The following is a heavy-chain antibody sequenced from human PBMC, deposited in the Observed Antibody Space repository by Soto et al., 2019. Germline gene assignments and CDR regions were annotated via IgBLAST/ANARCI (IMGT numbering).Heavy chain of an antibody. CDR3: TTGSVEGV. CDR2: IKTNTEGGTT. J-gene: IGHJ6*02. V-gene: IGHV3-15*07. Sequence: EVQLVDSGGGFIYPGGSLRLSCAASGLTISNAWMNWVRQAPGKGLEWVGRIKTNTEGGTTDYAAAVKGGFTVSRDDSKNTLYLQMNSLKAEDTAVYYCTTGSVEGVWGQGTMVTVSS. D-gene: IGHD2-15*01. CDR1: GLTISNAW.